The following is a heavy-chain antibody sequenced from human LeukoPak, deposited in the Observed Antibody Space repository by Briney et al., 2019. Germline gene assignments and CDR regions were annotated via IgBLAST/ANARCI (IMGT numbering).Heavy chain of an antibody. V-gene: IGHV4-59*01. D-gene: IGHD2-2*01. J-gene: IGHJ3*02. CDR2: IYYSGST. Sequence: PSETLSLTCTVSGGSIRNYYWSWIRQPPGEGLEWIGYIYYSGSTNYNPSLKSRLTISVDTSKNQFSLRLSSVTAADTAMYFCAGGGYCTSNSCYGDDAFDIWGQGTMVIVSS. CDR1: GGSIRNYY. CDR3: AGGGYCTSNSCYGDDAFDI.